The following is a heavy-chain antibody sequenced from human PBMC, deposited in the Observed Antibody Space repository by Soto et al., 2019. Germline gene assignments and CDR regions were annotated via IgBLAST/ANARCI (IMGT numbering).Heavy chain of an antibody. V-gene: IGHV1-46*01. CDR1: GYTFTSNY. CDR2: INPSGGST. CDR3: ARMQDNYYGMDV. Sequence: GASVEVYCRASGYTFTSNYMHWVRQAPGQGLEWMGIINPSGGSTSYAQKFQGRVTMTRDTSTSTVYMELSSLRSEDTAVYYCARMQDNYYGMDVWGQGTTVTVSS. D-gene: IGHD2-15*01. J-gene: IGHJ6*02.